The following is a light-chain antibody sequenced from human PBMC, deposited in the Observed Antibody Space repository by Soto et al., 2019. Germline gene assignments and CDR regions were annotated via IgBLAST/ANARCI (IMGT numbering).Light chain of an antibody. CDR1: SSNIGGNS. J-gene: IGLJ1*01. V-gene: IGLV1-51*01. Sequence: QSLLTHPPSLSGAPGQKVTISCSGSSSNIGGNSVSWYQQLPGTAPKLLIYDDNKRPSGIPDRFSGSKSGTSATLGITGFQTGDEADYYCGSWDSSLSAYVFGTGTKVTVL. CDR2: DDN. CDR3: GSWDSSLSAYV.